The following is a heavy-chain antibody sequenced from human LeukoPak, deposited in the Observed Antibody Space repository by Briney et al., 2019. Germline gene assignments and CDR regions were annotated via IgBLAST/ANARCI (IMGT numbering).Heavy chain of an antibody. CDR1: GLTFTNHW. J-gene: IGHJ5*02. CDR2: INQDGSEK. V-gene: IGHV3-7*01. D-gene: IGHD2/OR15-2a*01. CDR3: AEGTTA. Sequence: PGGSLRLSCAASGLTFTNHWMSWVRQAPGKGLEWVANINQDGSEKFYVDSVKGRFTISRDNAKNSLYLQMNSLRAEDTAVYYCAEGTTAWGQGTLVTVSS.